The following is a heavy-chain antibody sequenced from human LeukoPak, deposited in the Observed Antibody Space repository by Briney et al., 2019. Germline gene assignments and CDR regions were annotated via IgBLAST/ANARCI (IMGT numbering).Heavy chain of an antibody. CDR2: IYYSGST. J-gene: IGHJ4*02. CDR1: GGSISSGGYY. CDR3: ARGLTGTHWGHFDY. D-gene: IGHD1-20*01. Sequence: SETLSLTCTVPGGSISSGGYYWSWIRQHPGKGLEWIGYIYYSGSTYYNPSLKSRVTISVDTSKNQFSLKLSSVTAADTAVYYCARGLTGTHWGHFDYWGQGTLVTVSS. V-gene: IGHV4-31*03.